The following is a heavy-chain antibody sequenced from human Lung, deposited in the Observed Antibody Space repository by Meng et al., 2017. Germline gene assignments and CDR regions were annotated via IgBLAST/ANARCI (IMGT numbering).Heavy chain of an antibody. CDR2: INPKSGDT. D-gene: IGHD6-25*01. V-gene: IGHV1-2*05. Sequence: QVQLGQSGAEVKKPWASVKVSCKPSGYNFPDYYIHWVRRAPGQGLEWMGRINPKSGDTHYAQKFQARVTMTGDTSISTAYMELSGLRSDNTVMYYCARDEDISAAGKLFGDYWGQGTLVTVSS. CDR3: ARDEDISAAGKLFGDY. J-gene: IGHJ4*02. CDR1: GYNFPDYY.